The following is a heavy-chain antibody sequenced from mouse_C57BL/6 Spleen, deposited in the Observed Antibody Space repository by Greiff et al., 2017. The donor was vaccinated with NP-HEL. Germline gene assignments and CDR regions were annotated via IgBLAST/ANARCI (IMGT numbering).Heavy chain of an antibody. J-gene: IGHJ3*01. CDR3: ARHGGPHYYGSSLPWFAY. CDR1: GFSLTSYG. Sequence: VQRVESGPGLVAPSQSLSITCTVSGFSLTSYGVHWVRQPPGKGLEWLVVIWSDGSTTYNSALKSRLSISKDNSKSQVFLKMNSLQTDDTAMYYCARHGGPHYYGSSLPWFAYWGQGTLATVSA. D-gene: IGHD1-1*01. V-gene: IGHV2-6-1*01. CDR2: IWSDGST.